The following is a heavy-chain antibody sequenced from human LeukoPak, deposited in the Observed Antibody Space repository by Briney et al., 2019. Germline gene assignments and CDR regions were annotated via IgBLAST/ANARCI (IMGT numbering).Heavy chain of an antibody. CDR1: GGTFSGYA. D-gene: IGHD3-10*01. CDR3: ARGRYYGSGSYIY. V-gene: IGHV1-69*05. Sequence: SVKVSCKASGGTFSGYAISWVRQAPGQGLEWMGRIIPIFGGANYAQKFQGRVTITTDESTSTAYMELSSPRSEDTAVYYCARGRYYGSGSYIYWGQGTLVTVSS. CDR2: IIPIFGGA. J-gene: IGHJ4*02.